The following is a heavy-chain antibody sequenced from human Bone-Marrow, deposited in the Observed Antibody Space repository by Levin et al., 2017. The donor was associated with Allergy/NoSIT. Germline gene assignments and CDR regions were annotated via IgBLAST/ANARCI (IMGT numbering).Heavy chain of an antibody. Sequence: PGGSLRLSCAASGFSFNYYVMHWVRQAPGKGLEWVAVISYGGSNTFYADSVKGRFTISRDDSKNTLFLQMNSLRTEDTSVYFCARFGYSFGPSPHATAQSFSYGLDVWGQGTTVTVSS. D-gene: IGHD3-16*01. CDR1: GFSFNYYV. V-gene: IGHV3-30*03. J-gene: IGHJ6*02. CDR2: ISYGGSNT. CDR3: ARFGYSFGPSPHATAQSFSYGLDV.